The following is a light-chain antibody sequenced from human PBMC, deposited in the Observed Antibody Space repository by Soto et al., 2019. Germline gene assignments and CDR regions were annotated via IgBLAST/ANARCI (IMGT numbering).Light chain of an antibody. CDR1: SGSVSTSYY. CDR2: NTN. J-gene: IGLJ3*02. CDR3: VLYMGGGIWV. Sequence: QTVVTQEPSFSVSSGRTATLTCGLSSGSVSTSYYPSWYQQTPGQAPRTLIYNTNIRSSGVSDRFSGSILGNKAALTITGAQADDESDYYCVLYMGGGIWVFGGGTKLTVL. V-gene: IGLV8-61*01.